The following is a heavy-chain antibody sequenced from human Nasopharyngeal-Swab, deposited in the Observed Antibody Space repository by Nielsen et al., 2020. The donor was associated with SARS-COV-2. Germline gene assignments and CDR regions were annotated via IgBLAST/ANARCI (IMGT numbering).Heavy chain of an antibody. CDR1: GFTFNNYN. CDR2: ISSSSYI. CDR3: ARDGLDYDFWSAYFMDV. V-gene: IGHV3-21*01. D-gene: IGHD3-3*01. J-gene: IGHJ6*02. Sequence: LTCAASGFTFNNYNFNWVRQAPGKGLEWVSSISSSSYIYYADSVKGRFTISRDNAKNSLYLQMNSLRAEDTAVYYCARDGLDYDFWSAYFMDVWGQGTTVTVSS.